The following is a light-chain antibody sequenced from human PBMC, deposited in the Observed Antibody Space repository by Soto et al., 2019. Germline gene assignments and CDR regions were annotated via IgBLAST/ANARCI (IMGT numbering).Light chain of an antibody. Sequence: PGESATISCRASERISSNFLAWYQQRPGQAPRLLIYGASTRASGIPDRFSGSGSGTDFSLTISRLEPEDFAVFYCKQYGTSPFTFGPGTTVELK. CDR2: GAS. J-gene: IGKJ3*01. V-gene: IGKV3-20*01. CDR1: ERISSNF. CDR3: KQYGTSPFT.